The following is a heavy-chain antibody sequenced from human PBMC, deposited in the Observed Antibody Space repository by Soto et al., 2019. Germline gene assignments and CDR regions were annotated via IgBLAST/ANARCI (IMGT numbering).Heavy chain of an antibody. J-gene: IGHJ4*02. CDR3: ARDHLYYDILTGSKDY. CDR2: IKQDGSGK. Sequence: GGSLRLSCAASGFTFSSYWMSWVRQAPGKGLEWVANIKQDGSGKYYVDSVKGRFTISRDNAKNSLYLQMNSLRAEDTAVYYCARDHLYYDILTGSKDYWGQGTLVTVSS. D-gene: IGHD3-9*01. V-gene: IGHV3-7*03. CDR1: GFTFSSYW.